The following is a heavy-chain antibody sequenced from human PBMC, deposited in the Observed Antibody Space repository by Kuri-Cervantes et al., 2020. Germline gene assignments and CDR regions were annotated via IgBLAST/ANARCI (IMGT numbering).Heavy chain of an antibody. CDR2: IYTSGST. D-gene: IGHD5-24*01. V-gene: IGHV4-4*07. CDR1: GGSISSYY. Sequence: SETLSLTCTVSGGSISSYYWSWIRQPAGKGLEWIGRIYTSGSTNYNPSLKSRVTMSVDTSKNQFSLKLSSVTAADTAVYYCARKMATRSYYYYNGLDVWGQGTTVTVSS. J-gene: IGHJ6*02. CDR3: ARKMATRSYYYYNGLDV.